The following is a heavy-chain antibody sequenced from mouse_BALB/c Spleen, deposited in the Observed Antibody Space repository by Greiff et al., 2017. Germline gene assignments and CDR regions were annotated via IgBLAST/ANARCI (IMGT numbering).Heavy chain of an antibody. V-gene: IGHV7-1*02. J-gene: IGHJ4*01. CDR2: SRNKANDSTT. CDR1: GFTFSDFY. Sequence: EVKLMESGGGLVPPGGSLRLSCATSGFTFSDFYMEWVRQPPGKRLAWIAASRNKANDSTTEYSASVKGRFIVSRDTSQSILYLQMNALRAEDTAIYYCARDASERSLYAMDYGGQGTSVTVSS. CDR3: ARDASERSLYAMDY.